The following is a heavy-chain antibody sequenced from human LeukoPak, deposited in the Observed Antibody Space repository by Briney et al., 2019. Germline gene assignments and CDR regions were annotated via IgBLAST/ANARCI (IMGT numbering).Heavy chain of an antibody. CDR1: GFTFSSYS. CDR2: IKQDGSEK. CDR3: ARDRAAPRRFDY. D-gene: IGHD6-6*01. J-gene: IGHJ4*02. V-gene: IGHV3-7*01. Sequence: GGSLRLSCAASGFTFSSYSMNWVRQAPGKGLEWVANIKQDGSEKYYVDSVKGRFTISRDNAKNSLYPQMNSLRAEDTAVYYCARDRAAPRRFDYWGQGTLVTVSS.